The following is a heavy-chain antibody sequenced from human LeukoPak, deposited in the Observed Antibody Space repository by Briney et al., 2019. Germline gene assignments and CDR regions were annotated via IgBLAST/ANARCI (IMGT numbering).Heavy chain of an antibody. D-gene: IGHD6-13*01. J-gene: IGHJ5*02. V-gene: IGHV3-21*01. Sequence: GGSLRLSCAASGFTFSSYSMNWVRQAPGKGLEWVSSISSSSSYIYYADSVKGRFTISRDNSKNTLYLQMNSLRAEDTAVYYCAKETSSWYDRSGWFDPWGQGTLVTVSS. CDR2: ISSSSSYI. CDR3: AKETSSWYDRSGWFDP. CDR1: GFTFSSYS.